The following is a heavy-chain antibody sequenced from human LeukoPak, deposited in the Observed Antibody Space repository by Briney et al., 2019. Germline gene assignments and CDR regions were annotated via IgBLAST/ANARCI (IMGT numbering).Heavy chain of an antibody. V-gene: IGHV1-46*01. Sequence: ASVKVSCKASGYTFTSYYMHWVRQAPGQGLEWMGIINPSGGSTSYAQKFQGRVTMTRDTSTSTVYMELSSLRSEDTAVYYCAVSLPEVRGVIITHYYYYYGMDVWGKGTTVTVSS. D-gene: IGHD3-10*01. CDR1: GYTFTSYY. CDR3: AVSLPEVRGVIITHYYYYYGMDV. J-gene: IGHJ6*04. CDR2: INPSGGST.